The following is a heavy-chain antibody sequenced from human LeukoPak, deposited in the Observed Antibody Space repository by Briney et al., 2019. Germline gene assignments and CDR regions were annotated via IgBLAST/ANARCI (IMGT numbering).Heavy chain of an antibody. D-gene: IGHD4-17*01. CDR2: INAGNGNT. CDR1: GYTFTSYA. V-gene: IGHV1-3*01. Sequence: GASVKVSCKASGYTFTSYAMHWVRQAPGQRLEWMGWINAGNGNTKYSQKFQGRVTITRDTSASTAYMELSSLRSDDTAIYYCAGAVTVTTGPPGYWGQGTLVTVSS. CDR3: AGAVTVTTGPPGY. J-gene: IGHJ4*02.